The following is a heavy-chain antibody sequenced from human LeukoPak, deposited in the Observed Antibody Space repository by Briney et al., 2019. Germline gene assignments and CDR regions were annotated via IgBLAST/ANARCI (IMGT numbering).Heavy chain of an antibody. J-gene: IGHJ4*02. V-gene: IGHV3-23*01. CDR1: GFTFSSYA. CDR3: ARAGHCTNGICYTADFDY. CDR2: ITDSGGNT. D-gene: IGHD2-8*01. Sequence: GGSLRLSCAASGFTFSSYAMSWVRQAPGKGLEWVSAITDSGGNTYYAAPVKGRFTISRDNSKNTLYLQMNSLRAEDTAVYYCARAGHCTNGICYTADFDYWGQGTLVTASS.